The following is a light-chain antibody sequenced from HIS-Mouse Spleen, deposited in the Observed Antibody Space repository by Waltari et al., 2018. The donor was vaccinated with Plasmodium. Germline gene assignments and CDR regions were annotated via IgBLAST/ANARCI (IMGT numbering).Light chain of an antibody. CDR3: YSTDSSGNHRV. CDR2: EDS. J-gene: IGLJ3*02. CDR1: ALPKKY. V-gene: IGLV3-10*01. Sequence: SYELTQPPSVSVSPGQTAMITCHGDALPKKYAYWYQQKSGQAPVLVIYEDSKRPSGIPERFSGSSSGTMATLTISGAQVEDEADYYCYSTDSSGNHRVFGGGTKLTVL.